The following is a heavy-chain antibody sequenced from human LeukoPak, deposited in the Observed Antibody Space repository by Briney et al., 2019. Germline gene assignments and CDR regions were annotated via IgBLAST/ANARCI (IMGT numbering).Heavy chain of an antibody. CDR3: ARGVPDDY. D-gene: IGHD1-14*01. CDR1: GFTFSHYS. Sequence: PGGSLRLSCAASGFTFSHYSMDWVRQAPGKGLEWVSSISRNSSDIYYADSVKGRFTISRDNAKNSLYLQMNSLRAEDTAVYYCARGVPDDYWGQGTLVTVSS. CDR2: ISRNSSDI. V-gene: IGHV3-21*01. J-gene: IGHJ4*02.